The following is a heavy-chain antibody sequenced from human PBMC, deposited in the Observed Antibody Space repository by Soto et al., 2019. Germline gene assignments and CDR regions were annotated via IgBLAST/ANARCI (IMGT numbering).Heavy chain of an antibody. CDR2: IYTKERT. V-gene: IGHV4-4*07. CDR1: GGSITNYY. J-gene: IGHJ5*02. CDR3: VRDDYKDGGNNWFDP. D-gene: IGHD3-16*01. Sequence: ASETLSLTCTVSGGSITNYYWSWIRQPAGKGLEWIGRIYTKERTNYNLSFRNRVTMSVDTSKNQFSLKLDAVTAADTAVYYCVRDDYKDGGNNWFDPWGQGTLVTVSS.